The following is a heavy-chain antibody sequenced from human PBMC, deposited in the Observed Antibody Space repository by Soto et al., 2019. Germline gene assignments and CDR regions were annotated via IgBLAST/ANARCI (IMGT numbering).Heavy chain of an antibody. CDR2: ISYTGNT. CDR3: AGENYATSVAPFLDX. J-gene: IGHJ4*02. Sequence: SDTLSLTCSVSGGSISPYYWSWIRQPPGRGLESIGYISYTGNTYYNPPLRSRVTISVDTSKDQLSLKLNSVTAADTAVYYCAGENYATSVAPFLDXWGQGTLVTVSX. V-gene: IGHV4-59*01. CDR1: GGSISPYY. D-gene: IGHD3-22*01.